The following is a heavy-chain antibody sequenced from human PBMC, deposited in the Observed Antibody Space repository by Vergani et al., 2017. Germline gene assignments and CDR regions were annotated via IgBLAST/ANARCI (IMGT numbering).Heavy chain of an antibody. CDR1: GYTFTSYG. J-gene: IGHJ6*02. Sequence: QVQLVQSGAEVKKPGASVKVSCKASGYTFTSYGISWVRQAPGQGLEWMRWISAYNGNTNYAQKLQGRVTMTTDTSTHTAYMERRSLRSDDTAVYYCARDADIVVVPAAPYYYYYYGMDVWGQGTTVTVSS. CDR3: ARDADIVVVPAAPYYYYYYGMDV. CDR2: ISAYNGNT. D-gene: IGHD2-2*01. V-gene: IGHV1-18*04.